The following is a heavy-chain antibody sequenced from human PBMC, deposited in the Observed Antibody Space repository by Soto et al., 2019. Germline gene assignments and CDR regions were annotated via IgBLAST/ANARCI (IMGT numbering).Heavy chain of an antibody. J-gene: IGHJ4*02. CDR2: IYYSGST. CDR1: GGSISSYY. Sequence: PSETLSLTCTVSGGSISSYYWSWIRQPPGKGLEWIGYIYYSGSTNYNPFLKSRVTISVDTSKNQFSLKLSSVTAADTAVYYCARNKYNWNPIDYWGQGTLVTVSS. V-gene: IGHV4-59*01. D-gene: IGHD1-20*01. CDR3: ARNKYNWNPIDY.